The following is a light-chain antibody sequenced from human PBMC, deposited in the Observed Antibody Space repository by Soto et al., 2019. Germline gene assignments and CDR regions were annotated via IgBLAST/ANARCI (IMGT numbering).Light chain of an antibody. J-gene: IGLJ2*01. V-gene: IGLV2-8*01. CDR1: SNDVGGYKY. Sequence: QSALTQPPSASGSPGQSVTISCTGTSNDVGGYKYVSWYQQHPGKAPKLMIYEVTQRPSGIPDRFSGSKSGNTAYLTVSGLQADDEADYCCSSYAGTNDYVVFGGGTKLTVL. CDR2: EVT. CDR3: SSYAGTNDYVV.